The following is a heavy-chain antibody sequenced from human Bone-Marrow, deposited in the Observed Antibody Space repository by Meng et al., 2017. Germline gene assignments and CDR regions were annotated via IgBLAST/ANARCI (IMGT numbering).Heavy chain of an antibody. CDR3: AKISYYFDY. J-gene: IGHJ4*02. Sequence: GGSLRLSCAASGFTFDDYGMSWVRQAPGKGLEWVATIKQDGSEKSYVDSVKGRFTISRDNAKNSLYLQMNSLRAEDTAVYYCAKISYYFDYWGQGTRVTVSS. CDR2: IKQDGSEK. V-gene: IGHV3-7*01. CDR1: GFTFDDYG. D-gene: IGHD3-3*02.